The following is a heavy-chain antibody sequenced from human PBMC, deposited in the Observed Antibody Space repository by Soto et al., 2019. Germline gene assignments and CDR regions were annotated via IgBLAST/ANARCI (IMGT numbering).Heavy chain of an antibody. D-gene: IGHD2-2*01. V-gene: IGHV3-30-3*01. CDR1: GFTFSSYA. CDR2: ISYDGSNK. CDR3: ASHIISCGTTVYYYGMYV. J-gene: IGHJ6*02. Sequence: GRDLRLSCAASGFTFSSYAMHWVRQAPGKGLEWVAVISYDGSNKYYADSVKGRFTISRDNSKNTLYLQMNSLRAEDTAVYYCASHIISCGTTVYYYGMYVWGQGTTVTVS.